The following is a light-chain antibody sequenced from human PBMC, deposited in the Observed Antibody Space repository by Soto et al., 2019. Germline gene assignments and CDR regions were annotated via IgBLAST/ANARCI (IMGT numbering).Light chain of an antibody. Sequence: QSVLTQPPSASGTPGQRVTISCSGSRSNIGSNYVYWYQQLPGTAPKLLIYDNNQRPSGVPDRFSGSKSGTSASLAISGLRSEDEADYYCAAWDDSLSVLYVFGTGTELTVL. CDR1: RSNIGSNY. V-gene: IGLV1-47*02. J-gene: IGLJ1*01. CDR2: DNN. CDR3: AAWDDSLSVLYV.